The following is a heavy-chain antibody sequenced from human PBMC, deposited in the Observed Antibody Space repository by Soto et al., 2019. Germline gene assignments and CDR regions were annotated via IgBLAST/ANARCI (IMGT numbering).Heavy chain of an antibody. J-gene: IGHJ3*02. CDR1: GGSISSYY. D-gene: IGHD6-6*01. Sequence: PSETLSLTCTVSGGSISSYYWSWIRQPAGKGLEWIGRIYTSGSTNYNPSLKSRVTMSVDTSKNQFSLKLSSVTAADTAVYYCAMGIAARPIDYDAFDIWGQGTMVTVSS. CDR2: IYTSGST. V-gene: IGHV4-4*07. CDR3: AMGIAARPIDYDAFDI.